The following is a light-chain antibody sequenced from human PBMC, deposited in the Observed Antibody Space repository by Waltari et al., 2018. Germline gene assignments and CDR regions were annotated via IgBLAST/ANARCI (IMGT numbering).Light chain of an antibody. CDR1: HRLSGN. CDR2: DVS. J-gene: IGKJ1*01. Sequence: EIVMTQSPATLSVSPGERATLSYRASHRLSGNLAWYQQKPGQAPRLLMYDVSTRATGVPARFSGSESGTEFTLTISSIQSEDFAIYYCQQYQNWPRWTFGQGTKVDIK. V-gene: IGKV3-15*01. CDR3: QQYQNWPRWT.